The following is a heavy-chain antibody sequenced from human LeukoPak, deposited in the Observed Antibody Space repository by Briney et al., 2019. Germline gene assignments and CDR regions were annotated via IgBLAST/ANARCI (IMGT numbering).Heavy chain of an antibody. CDR2: IRYDGSNK. J-gene: IGHJ5*02. V-gene: IGHV3-30*02. D-gene: IGHD3-3*01. CDR1: GFTFSSYG. Sequence: GGSLRLSCAASGFTFSSYGMHWVRQAPGKGLEWVAFIRYDGSNKYYADSVKGRFTISRDNSKNTLYLQMNSPRAEDTAVYYCAKGKVTIFGVVIIRPNWFDPWGQGTLVTVSS. CDR3: AKGKVTIFGVVIIRPNWFDP.